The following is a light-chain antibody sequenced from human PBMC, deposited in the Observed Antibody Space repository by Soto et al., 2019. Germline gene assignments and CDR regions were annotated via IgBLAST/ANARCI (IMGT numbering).Light chain of an antibody. Sequence: DIQMTQSPSSLSASVGDRVTITCRASQSISSYLNWYQQKPGKAPKLLIYAASSLQSGVPSRFSGSESGTDFTLTISSLQPEDFATYYCQQSYSTPPITVGGGTKVDIK. J-gene: IGKJ4*01. CDR1: QSISSY. V-gene: IGKV1-39*01. CDR2: AAS. CDR3: QQSYSTPPIT.